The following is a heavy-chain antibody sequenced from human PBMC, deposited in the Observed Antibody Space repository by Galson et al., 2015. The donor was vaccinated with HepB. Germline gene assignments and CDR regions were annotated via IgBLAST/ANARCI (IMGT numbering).Heavy chain of an antibody. CDR1: GFTFTDYW. CDR2: IKHDKREK. V-gene: IGHV3-7*03. CDR3: ARDSYSCKGCAFDI. Sequence: SLRLSCAASGFTFTDYWMSWVRQAPGKGLEWVANIKHDKREKNYVDSVEGRFTISRDNTKNSLYLQMNSLRAEDTAMYYCARDSYSCKGCAFDIWGQGTMVTVSS. J-gene: IGHJ3*02. D-gene: IGHD2/OR15-2a*01.